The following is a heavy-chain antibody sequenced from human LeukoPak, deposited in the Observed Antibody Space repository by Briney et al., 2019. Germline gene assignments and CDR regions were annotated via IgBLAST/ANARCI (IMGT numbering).Heavy chain of an antibody. Sequence: ASVKVSCKASGYTFTSYDINWVRQATGQGLEWMGWMNPNSGNTGYAQKFQGRVTMTRNTSISTAYMELSSLRSEDTAVYYCARGKSGSYRYYYYYYYMDVWGKGTTVTVSS. D-gene: IGHD1-26*01. V-gene: IGHV1-8*01. J-gene: IGHJ6*03. CDR1: GYTFTSYD. CDR3: ARGKSGSYRYYYYYYYMDV. CDR2: MNPNSGNT.